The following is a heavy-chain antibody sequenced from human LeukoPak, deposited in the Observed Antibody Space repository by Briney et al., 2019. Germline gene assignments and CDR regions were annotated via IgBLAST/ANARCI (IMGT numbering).Heavy chain of an antibody. CDR3: ARLMNSVRFGEELFDP. CDR2: IYHSGST. Sequence: SETLSLTCAVSGGSISSSNWWSWVRQPPGKGLEWIGEIYHSGSTNYNPSLKSRVTISVDKSKNQFSLKLSSVTAADTAVYYCARLMNSVRFGEELFDPWGQGTLVTVSS. V-gene: IGHV4-4*02. CDR1: GGSISSSNW. J-gene: IGHJ5*02. D-gene: IGHD3-10*01.